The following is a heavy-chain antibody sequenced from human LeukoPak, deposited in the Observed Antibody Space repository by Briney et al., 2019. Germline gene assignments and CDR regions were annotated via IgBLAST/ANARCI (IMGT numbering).Heavy chain of an antibody. CDR2: IIPIFGTA. CDR3: ARGGFTEAYYYYMDV. J-gene: IGHJ6*03. CDR1: GGTFSSYA. D-gene: IGHD1-26*01. V-gene: IGHV1-69*05. Sequence: SVKVSCKASGGTFSSYAISWVRQAPGQGLEWTGGIIPIFGTANYAQKFQGRVTITTDESTSTAYMELSSLRSEDTAVYYCARGGFTEAYYYYMDVWGKGTTVTVSS.